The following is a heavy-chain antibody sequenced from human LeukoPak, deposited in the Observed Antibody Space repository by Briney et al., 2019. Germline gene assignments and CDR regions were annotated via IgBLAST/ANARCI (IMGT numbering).Heavy chain of an antibody. CDR3: AKDASVYDTSFGAFDI. J-gene: IGHJ3*02. V-gene: IGHV3-21*01. CDR1: GFSFTYA. CDR2: ISSSSSYI. Sequence: GGSLRLSCAASGFSFTYAMIWVRQAPGKGLEWVSSISSSSSYIYYADSVKGRFTISRDYSKNTLYLQMNSLRAEDTAVYYCAKDASVYDTSFGAFDIWGQGTMVTVSS. D-gene: IGHD3-22*01.